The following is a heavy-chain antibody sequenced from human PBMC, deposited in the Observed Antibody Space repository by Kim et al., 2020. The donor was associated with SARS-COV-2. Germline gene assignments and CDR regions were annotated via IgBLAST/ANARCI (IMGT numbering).Heavy chain of an antibody. J-gene: IGHJ4*02. D-gene: IGHD3-10*01. CDR2: IDQHGGAK. CDR1: RYTFSRYW. Sequence: GGSLRLSCVDSRYTFSRYWMTWVRQAPGKGLEWVANIDQHGGAKYYVDSVRGRFTISRDNAKNSLYLQLNSLRVEDTAVYYCAREATMVGWTDPFDYWGQGTLVTV. V-gene: IGHV3-7*01. CDR3: AREATMVGWTDPFDY.